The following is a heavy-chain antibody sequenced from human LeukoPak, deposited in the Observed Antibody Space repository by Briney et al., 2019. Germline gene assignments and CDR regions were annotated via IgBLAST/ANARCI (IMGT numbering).Heavy chain of an antibody. CDR2: IYHSGST. V-gene: IGHV4-38-2*02. D-gene: IGHD3-3*01. CDR3: ARDGSFYDFWSGYGWFDP. CDR1: GYSISSGYY. Sequence: SETLSLTCTVSGYSISSGYYWGWIRQPPGKGLEWIGSIYHSGSTYYNTSLRSRATISVDTSKNQFSLKLSSVTAADTAVYYCARDGSFYDFWSGYGWFDPWGQGTLVTVSS. J-gene: IGHJ5*02.